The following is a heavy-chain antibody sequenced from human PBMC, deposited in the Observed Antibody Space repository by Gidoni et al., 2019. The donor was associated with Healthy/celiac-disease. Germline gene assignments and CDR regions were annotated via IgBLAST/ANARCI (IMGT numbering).Heavy chain of an antibody. Sequence: QVQLVQSGAEVKKPGASVKVSCKASGYTFTRYYMHWVRQAPGQGLEWMGWINPNSGGTNYAQKFQGRVTMTRDTSISTAYMELSRLRSDDTAVYYCAREPVTYYYDSSGLDYWGQGTLVTVSS. CDR3: AREPVTYYYDSSGLDY. CDR1: GYTFTRYY. CDR2: INPNSGGT. D-gene: IGHD3-22*01. V-gene: IGHV1-2*02. J-gene: IGHJ4*02.